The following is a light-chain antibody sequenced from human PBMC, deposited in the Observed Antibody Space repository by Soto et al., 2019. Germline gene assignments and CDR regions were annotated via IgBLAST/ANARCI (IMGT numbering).Light chain of an antibody. J-gene: IGKJ1*01. V-gene: IGKV1-5*03. CDR3: QQYYSYSRT. CDR1: QSISSW. Sequence: DIQMTQSPSTLSASVGDRVTITCRASQSISSWLAWYQQKPGKAPKLLIYKASSLESGVPSRFSGTGSGTEFTLTISSLQPDDFETYYCQQYYSYSRTFGQGTKVDIX. CDR2: KAS.